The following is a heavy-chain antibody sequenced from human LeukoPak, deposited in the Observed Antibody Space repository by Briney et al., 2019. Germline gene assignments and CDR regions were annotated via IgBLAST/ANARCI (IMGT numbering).Heavy chain of an antibody. D-gene: IGHD2-2*01. J-gene: IGHJ5*02. CDR2: ISTSGDGS. V-gene: IGHV3-23*01. CDR1: GVNFDNYA. Sequence: GGSLRLSCAASGVNFDNYAMSWVRQAPGKGLEWVSGISTSGDGSYYADSVKGRFTISRDNSKNTLFLRMDSLRAEYTAVYYCAVSRFVVAPPNWFDPWGQGTPVIVS. CDR3: AVSRFVVAPPNWFDP.